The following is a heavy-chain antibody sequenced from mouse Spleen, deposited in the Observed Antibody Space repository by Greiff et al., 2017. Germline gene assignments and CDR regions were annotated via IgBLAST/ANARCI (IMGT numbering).Heavy chain of an antibody. Sequence: EVKLVESGGGLVKPGGSLKLSCAASGFTFSDYGMHWVRQAPEKGLEWVAYISSGSSTIYYADTVKGRFTISRDNAKNTLFLQMTSLRSEDTAMYYCASHYYGSSYEIAYWGQGTLVTVSA. D-gene: IGHD1-1*01. CDR2: ISSGSSTI. CDR1: GFTFSDYG. J-gene: IGHJ3*01. CDR3: ASHYYGSSYEIAY. V-gene: IGHV5-17*01.